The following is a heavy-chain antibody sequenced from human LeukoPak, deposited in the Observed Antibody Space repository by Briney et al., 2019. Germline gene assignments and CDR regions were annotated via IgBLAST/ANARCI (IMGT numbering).Heavy chain of an antibody. CDR2: IYYSGST. Sequence: SETLSLTCTVSGGSISSYYWSWIRQPPGKGLEWIGYIYYSGSTNYNPSLKSRVTISVDTSKNQFSLKLSSVTAADTAVYYCARDHNYGDYWDAFDIWGQGTMVTVSS. CDR3: ARDHNYGDYWDAFDI. V-gene: IGHV4-59*12. J-gene: IGHJ3*02. CDR1: GGSISSYY. D-gene: IGHD4-17*01.